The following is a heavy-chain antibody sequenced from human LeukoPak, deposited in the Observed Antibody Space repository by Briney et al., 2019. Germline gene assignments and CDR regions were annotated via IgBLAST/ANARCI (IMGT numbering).Heavy chain of an antibody. V-gene: IGHV4-31*03. CDR1: GGSISSGGYY. CDR2: TYYSGST. CDR3: ARDVAAENAFDI. Sequence: SETLSLTCTVSGGSISSGGYYWSWIRQHPGKGLEWIGYTYYSGSTYYNPSLKSRVTISVDTSKNQFSLKLSSVTAADTAVYYCARDVAAENAFDIWGQGTMVTVSS. D-gene: IGHD6-13*01. J-gene: IGHJ3*02.